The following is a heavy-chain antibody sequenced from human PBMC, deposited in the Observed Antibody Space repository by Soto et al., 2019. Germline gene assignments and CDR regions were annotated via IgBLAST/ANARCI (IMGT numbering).Heavy chain of an antibody. V-gene: IGHV4-4*07. CDR1: GASITGSFF. CDR2: FSLSGTT. CDR3: ARGMTPPGAPAWYYFDS. Sequence: SETLSLTCTVSGASITGSFFWSWIRQPAGKGLEWIGRFSLSGTTNYNPSLRSRVTMSADVSKNQFSLRLTSVTAADTALYYCARGMTPPGAPAWYYFDSWGQGTLVTVSS. J-gene: IGHJ4*02. D-gene: IGHD2-8*02.